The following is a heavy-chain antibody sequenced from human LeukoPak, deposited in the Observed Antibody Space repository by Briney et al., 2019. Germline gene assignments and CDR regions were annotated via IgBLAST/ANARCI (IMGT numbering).Heavy chain of an antibody. CDR3: AKDGDYYGSGSSDY. J-gene: IGHJ4*02. CDR2: ISGSGSST. Sequence: PGGSLRLSWAASGFTFSSYAMSWVRQAPGKGLEWVSTISGSGSSTYYADSVKGRFTISRDNSKNTLYLQMNSLRAEDTAVYYCAKDGDYYGSGSSDYWGQGTLVTVSS. CDR1: GFTFSSYA. V-gene: IGHV3-23*01. D-gene: IGHD3-10*01.